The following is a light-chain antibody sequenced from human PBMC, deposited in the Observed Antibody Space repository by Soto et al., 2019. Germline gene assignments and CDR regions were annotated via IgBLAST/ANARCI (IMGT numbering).Light chain of an antibody. V-gene: IGLV1-40*01. J-gene: IGLJ2*01. CDR1: SSNIGAGYD. CDR2: GNS. CDR3: QSYDGSLEV. Sequence: QSVLTQPPSVSGAPGQRVTISCTGSSSNIGAGYDVHWYQQLPGTPPKLLIYGNSNRPSGVPDRFSGSKSGTSASLAITWLQAEDEADYYCQSYDGSLEVFCGGTKLAVL.